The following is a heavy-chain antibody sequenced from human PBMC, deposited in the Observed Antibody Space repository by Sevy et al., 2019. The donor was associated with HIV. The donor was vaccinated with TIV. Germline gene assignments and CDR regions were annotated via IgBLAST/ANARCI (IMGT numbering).Heavy chain of an antibody. CDR1: GFTFGSYA. D-gene: IGHD6-13*01. V-gene: IGHV3-30-3*01. Sequence: GGSLRLSCAASGFTFGSYALHWVRQAPGKGLEWVAIISYDGSNKHYTDSVKGRFTISRDNSKNTLYLQMNSLRAEDTAVFYCARDASTNIDATGPYAYFDYWGQGTLVTVSS. CDR2: ISYDGSNK. CDR3: ARDASTNIDATGPYAYFDY. J-gene: IGHJ4*02.